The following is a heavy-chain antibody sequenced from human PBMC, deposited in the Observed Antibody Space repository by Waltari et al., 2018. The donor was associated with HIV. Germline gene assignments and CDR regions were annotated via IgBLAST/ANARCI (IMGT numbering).Heavy chain of an antibody. CDR1: GFTFSNYA. CDR3: AQDPRSYGWSRFGN. J-gene: IGHJ4*02. V-gene: IGHV3-23*01. D-gene: IGHD3-10*01. Sequence: EVQLLESGGGLVQPGGSLRLSCAASGFTFSNYAMNWVRQTPGRGLGWVSAITVNGVNTYYADSVSGRFTISRDDSKNTLFLQMNSLRAEDTAVYYCAQDPRSYGWSRFGNWGQGTLVTVSS. CDR2: ITVNGVNT.